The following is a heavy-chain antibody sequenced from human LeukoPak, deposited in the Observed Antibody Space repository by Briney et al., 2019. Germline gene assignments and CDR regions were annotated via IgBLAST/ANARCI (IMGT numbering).Heavy chain of an antibody. CDR1: GFTFSSYA. D-gene: IGHD6-19*01. V-gene: IGHV3-33*08. CDR3: ARELEIAVAGTLGY. CDR2: IWYDGSNK. Sequence: GGSLRLSCAASGFTFSSYAMHWVRQAPGKGPEWVAVIWYDGSNKYYADSVKGRFTISRDHSKNTLYLQMKSLRAEDTAVYYCARELEIAVAGTLGYWGQGTLVTVSS. J-gene: IGHJ4*02.